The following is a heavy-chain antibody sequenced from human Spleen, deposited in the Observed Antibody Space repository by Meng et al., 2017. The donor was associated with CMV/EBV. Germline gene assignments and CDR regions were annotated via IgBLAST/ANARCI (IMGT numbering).Heavy chain of an antibody. D-gene: IGHD2-21*02. CDR2: VNPRGGDT. Sequence: ASVKVSCKASGGTLSSYVISWVRQAPGQGLEWVGTVNPRGGDTSNAQKFHGRVTMTRDTSTSTVYMELGSLRSEDTALYYCARQDQLLFGGAFDVWGQGTMVTVSS. CDR1: GGTLSSYV. J-gene: IGHJ3*01. V-gene: IGHV1-46*01. CDR3: ARQDQLLFGGAFDV.